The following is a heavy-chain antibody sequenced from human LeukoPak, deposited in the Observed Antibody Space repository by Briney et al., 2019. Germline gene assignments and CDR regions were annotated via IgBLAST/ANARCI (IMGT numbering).Heavy chain of an antibody. D-gene: IGHD5-12*01. V-gene: IGHV4-59*08. CDR2: MYYRGNA. CDR3: ARHAAGGGYDYP. J-gene: IGHJ5*02. Sequence: SETLSLTCTVSGGSINNSYWSWIRQPPGKGLEWIGYMYYRGNANYNPSLKSRVTMSVDTSKNQFSLKLRSVTAADTALYYCARHAAGGGYDYPWGQGTLVTVSS. CDR1: GGSINNSY.